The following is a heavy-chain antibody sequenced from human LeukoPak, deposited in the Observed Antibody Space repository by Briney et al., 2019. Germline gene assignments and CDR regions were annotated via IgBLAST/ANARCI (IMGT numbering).Heavy chain of an antibody. CDR2: IIPIFGTA. D-gene: IGHD1-26*01. CDR3: ASHPSGSYSNYFDY. J-gene: IGHJ4*02. CDR1: GGTFSSYA. V-gene: IGHV1-69*06. Sequence: SVKVSCKASGGTFSSYAISWVRQAPGQGLEWMGGIIPIFGTANYAQKFQGRVTITADKSTSTAYMELSSLRSEDTAVYYCASHPSGSYSNYFDYWGQGTLVTVSS.